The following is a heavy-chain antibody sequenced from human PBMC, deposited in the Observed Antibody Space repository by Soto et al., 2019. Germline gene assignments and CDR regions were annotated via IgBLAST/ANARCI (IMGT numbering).Heavy chain of an antibody. CDR3: ARDYRVYYGSGTFYDGMDV. V-gene: IGHV4-30-4*01. J-gene: IGHJ6*02. Sequence: SETLSLTCTVSGDSISSGDYYWSWIRQPPGKGLEWIGYIYYSGSTYYNPSLKSRVTISVDTSKNQFSLKLSSVTAADTAVYYCARDYRVYYGSGTFYDGMDVWGQGTTVTVSS. CDR1: GDSISSGDYY. CDR2: IYYSGST. D-gene: IGHD3-10*01.